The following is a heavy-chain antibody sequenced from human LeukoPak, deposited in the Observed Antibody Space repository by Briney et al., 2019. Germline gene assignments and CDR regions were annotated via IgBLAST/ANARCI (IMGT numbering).Heavy chain of an antibody. CDR3: ARRFGAARDDYMDV. V-gene: IGHV3-48*01. Sequence: AGGSLTLSCAASGFTFSSYSMNWVRQAPGKGLEWVSYISSSSSTIFYADSVKGRFTISRDNDKHSLYLQMNRLRAEDTAVYYCARRFGAARDDYMDVWGRGPTVSVSS. D-gene: IGHD3-16*01. CDR2: ISSSSSTI. CDR1: GFTFSSYS. J-gene: IGHJ6*03.